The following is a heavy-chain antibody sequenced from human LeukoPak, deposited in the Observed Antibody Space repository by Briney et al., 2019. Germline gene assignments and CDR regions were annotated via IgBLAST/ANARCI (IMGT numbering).Heavy chain of an antibody. V-gene: IGHV4-59*08. J-gene: IGHJ4*02. CDR2: IYYSGST. CDR3: ARLSVTPYIFDY. D-gene: IGHD2-2*02. Sequence: SETLSLTCTVSGGSVSSYYWNWIRQPPGKGLEWIGYIYYSGSTNYNPSLKSRVTISVDTSKNQFSLKLSSVTAADTAVYYCARLSVTPYIFDYWGQGTQVTVSS. CDR1: GGSVSSYY.